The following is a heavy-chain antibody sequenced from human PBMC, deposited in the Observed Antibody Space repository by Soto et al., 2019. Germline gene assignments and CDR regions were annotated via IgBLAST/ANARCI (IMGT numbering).Heavy chain of an antibody. CDR1: GYTFTSYG. J-gene: IGHJ5*01. Sequence: GASVKVSCKASGYTFTSYGISWVRQAPGQGLEWMGWISAYNGKTNYAQKLQGRVTMTEDTSTDTAYMELSSLRSEDTAVYYCAICFLVAAPENSFDFWGPGILVTVSS. V-gene: IGHV1-18*01. CDR2: ISAYNGKT. CDR3: AICFLVAAPENSFDF. D-gene: IGHD2-15*01.